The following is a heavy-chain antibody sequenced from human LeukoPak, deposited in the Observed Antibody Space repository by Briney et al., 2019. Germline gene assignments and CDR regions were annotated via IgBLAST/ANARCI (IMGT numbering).Heavy chain of an antibody. CDR2: ISSSGSII. J-gene: IGHJ4*02. V-gene: IGHV3-48*03. CDR3: AGNDYADY. CDR1: GFTFSSFE. Sequence: GGSLRLSCAASGFTFSSFEMNWVRQAPGKGLEWVSYISSSGSIINYADSVKGRFTISRDNAKNSLYLQMNSLRAEDTAVYYCAGNDYADYWGKGTLVTVSS.